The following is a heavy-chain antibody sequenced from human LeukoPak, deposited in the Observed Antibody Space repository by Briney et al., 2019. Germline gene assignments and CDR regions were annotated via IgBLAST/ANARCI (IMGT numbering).Heavy chain of an antibody. CDR3: AKDGEDYFDY. V-gene: IGHV3-30*18. D-gene: IGHD3-10*01. Sequence: PGRSLRLSCAASGITFSSYGMHWVRQAPGKGLEWVAVISYDGSNKNYADSVKGRFTISRENSMNTLYLQMNSLRAEDTAVYYCAKDGEDYFDYWGQGTLVTVSS. CDR2: ISYDGSNK. J-gene: IGHJ4*02. CDR1: GITFSSYG.